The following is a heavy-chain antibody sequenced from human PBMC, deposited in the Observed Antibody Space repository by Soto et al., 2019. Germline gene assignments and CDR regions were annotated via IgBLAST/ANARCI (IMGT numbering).Heavy chain of an antibody. V-gene: IGHV1-46*03. J-gene: IGHJ3*02. CDR3: AREGGAVPAAMDDAFDI. Sequence: QVQLVQSGAEVKKPGASVKVSCKASGYTFTSYYMHWVRQAPGQGLEWMGIINPSGGSTSYAQKFQARVTMTRDTSTSTVYMELSSLRSEDTAVYYCAREGGAVPAAMDDAFDIWGQGTMVTVSS. D-gene: IGHD2-2*01. CDR2: INPSGGST. CDR1: GYTFTSYY.